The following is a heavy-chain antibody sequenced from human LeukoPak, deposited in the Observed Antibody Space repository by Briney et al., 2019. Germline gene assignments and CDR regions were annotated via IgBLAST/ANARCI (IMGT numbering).Heavy chain of an antibody. J-gene: IGHJ5*02. Sequence: PSDTLSLTCAVSGYSISSSNWWGWIRQPPGKGLEWIGYIYYSGNTHYNPSLESRVTISVDTSKNQFSLKLSSVTAADTAVYYCARDDKAAGTSWFDPWGQGTLVTVSS. CDR3: ARDDKAAGTSWFDP. CDR2: IYYSGNT. D-gene: IGHD6-13*01. CDR1: GYSISSSNW. V-gene: IGHV4-28*03.